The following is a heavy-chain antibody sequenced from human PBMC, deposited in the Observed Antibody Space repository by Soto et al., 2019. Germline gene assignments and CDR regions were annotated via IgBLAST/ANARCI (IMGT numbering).Heavy chain of an antibody. CDR3: ARAPDYAWFDP. CDR2: INHSGST. D-gene: IGHD4-17*01. CDR1: GGSFSGYY. V-gene: IGHV4-34*01. Sequence: PSETLSLTCAVYGGSFSGYYWSWIRQPPGKGLEWIGEINHSGSTNYNPSLKSRVTISVDTSKNQFSLKLSSVTAADTAVYYCARAPDYAWFDPWGQGTLVTVSS. J-gene: IGHJ5*02.